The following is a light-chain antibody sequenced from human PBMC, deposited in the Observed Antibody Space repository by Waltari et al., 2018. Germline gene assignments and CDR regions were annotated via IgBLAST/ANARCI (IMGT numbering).Light chain of an antibody. V-gene: IGKV1-39*01. Sequence: DIQMTQSPSSLSASVGDRVTITCRASQSISSYLNWYQQKPGKAPKLLIYAASSLQSGVPSRFSGSGSGTDFTLTISSLQPEDFAVYFCQQYHKWPPYTFGQGTKLDI. CDR2: AAS. CDR1: QSISSY. CDR3: QQYHKWPPYT. J-gene: IGKJ2*01.